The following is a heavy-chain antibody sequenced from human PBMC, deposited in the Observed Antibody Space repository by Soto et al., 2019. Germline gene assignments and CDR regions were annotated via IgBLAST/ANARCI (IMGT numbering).Heavy chain of an antibody. J-gene: IGHJ4*02. CDR1: GFTFSSHG. Sequence: QAQLVESGGGVVQPGRSLRLSCAASGFTFSSHGMHWVRQAPGKGLEWVAVIWSDGSNEYYADSVKGRFTISRDNSKNTIYLQMSSLRVEDTAVYYCATDYSSTGYGLVYWGQGALVTVSS. D-gene: IGHD6-19*01. CDR2: IWSDGSNE. V-gene: IGHV3-33*01. CDR3: ATDYSSTGYGLVY.